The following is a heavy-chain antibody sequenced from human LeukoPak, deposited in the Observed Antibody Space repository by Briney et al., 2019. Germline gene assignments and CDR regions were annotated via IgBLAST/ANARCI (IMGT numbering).Heavy chain of an antibody. CDR1: GGSFSGYY. J-gene: IGHJ4*02. Sequence: SETLSLTCAVYGGSFSGYYWSWIRQPPGKGLEWIGEINHSGSTNYNPSLKSRVTISVDTSKNQFSLKLSSVTAADTAVYYCARLGTYSSSRAYWGQGTLVTVSS. CDR3: ARLGTYSSSRAY. D-gene: IGHD6-6*01. V-gene: IGHV4-34*01. CDR2: INHSGST.